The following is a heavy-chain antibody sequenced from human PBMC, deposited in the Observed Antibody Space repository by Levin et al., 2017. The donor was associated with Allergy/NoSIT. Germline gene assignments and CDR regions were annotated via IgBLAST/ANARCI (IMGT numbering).Heavy chain of an antibody. CDR3: ARRSDTVSAADNFGYD. CDR2: IYSSGRT. J-gene: IGHJ4*02. V-gene: IGHV4-39*01. D-gene: IGHD5-18*01. CDR1: GDSISSPSFY. Sequence: GSLRLSCTVSGDSISSPSFYWAWIRQPPGKGLEWIGSIYSSGRTFYNSSLKSRVTISVDTSKNQFSLRLSSVTAADTAVYYWARRSDTVSAADNFGYDWGQGTLVTVSS.